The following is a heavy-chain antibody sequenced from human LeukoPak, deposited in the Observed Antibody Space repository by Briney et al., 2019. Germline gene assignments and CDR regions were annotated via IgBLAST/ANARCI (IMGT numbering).Heavy chain of an antibody. Sequence: SETLSLTCTVSGYSISSGFYWGWIRQPPGKGLECIGSIYHSGSTYYNPSLKSRVTISVDTSKNQFSLKLSSVTAADTAVYYCARVGLGHYYDSSPYYFDYWGQGTLVTVSS. CDR2: IYHSGST. D-gene: IGHD3-22*01. CDR1: GYSISSGFY. V-gene: IGHV4-38-2*02. CDR3: ARVGLGHYYDSSPYYFDY. J-gene: IGHJ4*02.